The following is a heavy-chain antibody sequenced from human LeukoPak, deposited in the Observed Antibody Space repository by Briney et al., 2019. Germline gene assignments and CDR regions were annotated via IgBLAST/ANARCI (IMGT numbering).Heavy chain of an antibody. D-gene: IGHD1-26*01. CDR3: ARQAAYSGSSLDFDY. V-gene: IGHV4-59*08. J-gene: IGHJ4*02. Sequence: SETLSLTCTASGGSISGYYWSWIRQPPGKGLEWIGYIYYSGSTNYSPSLKSRVTISVDTSKNQFSLKLSSVTAADTAVYYCARQAAYSGSSLDFDYWGQGILVTVSS. CDR1: GGSISGYY. CDR2: IYYSGST.